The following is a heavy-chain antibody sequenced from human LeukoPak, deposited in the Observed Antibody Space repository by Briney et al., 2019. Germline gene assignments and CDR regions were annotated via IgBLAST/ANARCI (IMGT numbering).Heavy chain of an antibody. Sequence: PGGSLRLSCAASGFTFSSYSMNWVRQAPGKGLEWVSSISSSSSYIYYADSVKGRFTISRDNAKNSLYLQMNSLRAEDTAVYYCAKLKITMIVVVTDDAFDIWGQGTMVTVSS. J-gene: IGHJ3*02. V-gene: IGHV3-21*04. CDR2: ISSSSSYI. D-gene: IGHD3-22*01. CDR3: AKLKITMIVVVTDDAFDI. CDR1: GFTFSSYS.